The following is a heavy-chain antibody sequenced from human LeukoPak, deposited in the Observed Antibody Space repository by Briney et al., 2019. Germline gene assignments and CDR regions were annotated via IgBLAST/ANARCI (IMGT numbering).Heavy chain of an antibody. V-gene: IGHV3-23*01. CDR2: ISGSGGST. Sequence: GGSLRLSCAASGFTFSSYAMSWVRQAPGKGLEWVSAISGSGGSTYYADSVKGRFTFSRDNSKNTLYLQMNSLRAEDTAVYYCAKGGLAYCGGDCYPSNVYWGQGTLVSVSS. J-gene: IGHJ4*02. D-gene: IGHD2-21*01. CDR1: GFTFSSYA. CDR3: AKGGLAYCGGDCYPSNVY.